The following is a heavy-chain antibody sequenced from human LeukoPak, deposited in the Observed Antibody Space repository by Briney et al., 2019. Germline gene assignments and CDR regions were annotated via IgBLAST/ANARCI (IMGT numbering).Heavy chain of an antibody. V-gene: IGHV4-39*01. J-gene: IGHJ5*01. Sequence: PSETLFLTCTISAASISSSSHHWGWIRQSPGKGLEWIGSIYYGQTIYYNPSLNSRVTISVVTSKDHFTLQLNSVTAADTAVYYCVRHDGRGGATMGAFDSWGQESLVTVSS. D-gene: IGHD4/OR15-4a*01. CDR1: AASISSSSHH. CDR2: IYYGQTI. CDR3: VRHDGRGGATMGAFDS.